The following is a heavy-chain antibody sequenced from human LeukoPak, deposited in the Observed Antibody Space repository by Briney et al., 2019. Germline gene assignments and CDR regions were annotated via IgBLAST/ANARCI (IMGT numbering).Heavy chain of an antibody. CDR3: ATSSFYGQL. J-gene: IGHJ1*01. CDR1: GFSFSDTY. V-gene: IGHV3-11*01. CDR2: IATGGYTL. Sequence: SGGSLRLSCAASGFSFSDTYMSWIRQAPGKGLEWIAYIATGGYTLDYADSVRGRFTVSRDNAKNSLYLQMNSLRVEDTAVYYCATSSFYGQLWGQGTVVTVSS. D-gene: IGHD2/OR15-2a*01.